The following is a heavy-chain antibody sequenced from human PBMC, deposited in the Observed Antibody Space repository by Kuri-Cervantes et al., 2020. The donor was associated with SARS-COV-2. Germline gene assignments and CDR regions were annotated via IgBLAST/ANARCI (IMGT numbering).Heavy chain of an antibody. Sequence: ETLSLTCAASGFTVSSNYMGWVRQAPGQGLERVSVIYSGGSTYYADSVKGRFTISRDNSKNTLHLQMNSLRAEDTAVYYCAGLKMGLAGAFDIWGQGTKVTVSS. V-gene: IGHV3-53*01. CDR1: GFTVSSNY. D-gene: IGHD6-19*01. J-gene: IGHJ3*02. CDR3: AGLKMGLAGAFDI. CDR2: IYSGGST.